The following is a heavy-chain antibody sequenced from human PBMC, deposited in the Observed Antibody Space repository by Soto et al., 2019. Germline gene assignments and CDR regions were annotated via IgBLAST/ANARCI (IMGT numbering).Heavy chain of an antibody. Sequence: QVQLVESGGGVVQPGRSLRLSCAASGFTFSSYAMHWVRQAPGKGLEWVAVISYDGSNKYYADSVKGRFTISRDNSKNTLHLQMNSLRAEDTAVYYCARGVAAGTSTNWGQGTLVTVSS. J-gene: IGHJ4*02. D-gene: IGHD6-13*01. CDR3: ARGVAAGTSTN. CDR1: GFTFSSYA. CDR2: ISYDGSNK. V-gene: IGHV3-30-3*01.